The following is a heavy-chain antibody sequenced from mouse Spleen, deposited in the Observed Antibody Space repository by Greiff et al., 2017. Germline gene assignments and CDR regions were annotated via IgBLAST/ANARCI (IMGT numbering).Heavy chain of an antibody. D-gene: IGHD1-2*01. Sequence: EVQLQQSGAELVKPGASVKLSCTASGFNIKDTYMHWVKQRPEQGLEWIGRIDPANGNTKYDPKFQGKATITADTSSNTAYLQLSSLTSEDTAVYYCARTAHPGWFAYWGQGTLVTVSA. V-gene: IGHV14-3*02. J-gene: IGHJ3*01. CDR2: IDPANGNT. CDR3: ARTAHPGWFAY. CDR1: GFNIKDTY.